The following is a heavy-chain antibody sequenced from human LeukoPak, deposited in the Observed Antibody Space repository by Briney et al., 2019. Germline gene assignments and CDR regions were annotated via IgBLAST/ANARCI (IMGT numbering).Heavy chain of an antibody. CDR1: GFTFSSYW. V-gene: IGHV3-23*01. D-gene: IGHD2-2*01. Sequence: GGSLRLSCAASGFTFSSYWMSWVRQAPGKGLEWVSAISGSGGSTYYADSVKGRFTISRDNSKNTLYLQMNSLRAEDTAVYYCARARGYCSSTSCLYYFDYWGQGTLVTVSS. CDR3: ARARGYCSSTSCLYYFDY. J-gene: IGHJ4*02. CDR2: ISGSGGST.